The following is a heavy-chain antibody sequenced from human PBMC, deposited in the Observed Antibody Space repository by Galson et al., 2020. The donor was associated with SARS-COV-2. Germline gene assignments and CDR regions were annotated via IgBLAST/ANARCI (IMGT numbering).Heavy chain of an antibody. Sequence: ASVKVSCKASGYTFTSYAMNWVRQAPGQGLEWMGWINTNTGNPTYAQGFTGRFVFSLDTSVSTAYLQISSLKAEDTAVYYCARDLMGSSSWYSYYYGMDVWGQGTTVTVSS. V-gene: IGHV7-4-1*02. CDR1: GYTFTSYA. CDR2: INTNTGNP. CDR3: ARDLMGSSSWYSYYYGMDV. J-gene: IGHJ6*02. D-gene: IGHD6-13*01.